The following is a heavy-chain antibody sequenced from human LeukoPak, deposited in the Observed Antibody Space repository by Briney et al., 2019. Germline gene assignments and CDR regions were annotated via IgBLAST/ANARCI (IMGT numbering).Heavy chain of an antibody. CDR2: ISHDGTNK. CDR3: ANIIVTGSHYDYSMDV. CDR1: GFTFASYS. J-gene: IGHJ6*03. V-gene: IGHV3-30*04. Sequence: GGSLRLSCAASGFTFASYSMQWVRQAPGKGLECVTLISHDGTNKYYADSAKGRFTVSRDNSQNTVYLQMSGLRTEDTAVYYCANIIVTGSHYDYSMDVWGRGATVTVSS. D-gene: IGHD3-9*01.